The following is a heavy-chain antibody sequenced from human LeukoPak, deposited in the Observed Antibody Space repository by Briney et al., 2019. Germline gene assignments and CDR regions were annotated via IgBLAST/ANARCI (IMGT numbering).Heavy chain of an antibody. Sequence: PSETLSLTCTVSGGSISNYYWNWIRQPAGKGLEWIGRIYTSGTTNYNPSLKSRVSMSVDTSKNQFSLKLSSVTAADTAVYYCARHLYYYYGMDVWGQGTTVTVS. CDR3: ARHLYYYYGMDV. J-gene: IGHJ6*02. CDR2: IYTSGTT. CDR1: GGSISNYY. V-gene: IGHV4-4*07.